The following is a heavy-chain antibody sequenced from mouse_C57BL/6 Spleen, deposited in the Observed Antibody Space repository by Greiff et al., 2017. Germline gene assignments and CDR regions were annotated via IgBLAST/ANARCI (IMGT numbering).Heavy chain of an antibody. CDR3: ANYSNNGYFDV. D-gene: IGHD2-5*01. Sequence: VQLQEPDAELVKPGASVKLSCKASGYTFTDYTIHWMKQRPEQGLEWIGYIYPRDGSTKYNEKFKGKATLTADKSSNTAYMQLNSLTSEDSAVYFGANYSNNGYFDVWGTGTTVTVSS. J-gene: IGHJ1*03. CDR1: GYTFTDYT. CDR2: IYPRDGST. V-gene: IGHV1-78*01.